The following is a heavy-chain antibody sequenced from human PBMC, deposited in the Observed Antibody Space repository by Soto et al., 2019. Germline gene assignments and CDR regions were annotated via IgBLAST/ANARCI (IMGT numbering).Heavy chain of an antibody. CDR3: TRVYDFWSGYYFYSFGY. Sequence: GGSLRLSCTASGFTFGDYAMSWFRQAPGKGLEWVGFIRSKAYGGTTEYAASVKGRFTISRDDSKSIAYLQMNSLKTEDTAVYYCTRVYDFWSGYYFYSFGYWGQGTLVTVSS. CDR1: GFTFGDYA. CDR2: IRSKAYGGTT. V-gene: IGHV3-49*03. D-gene: IGHD3-3*01. J-gene: IGHJ4*02.